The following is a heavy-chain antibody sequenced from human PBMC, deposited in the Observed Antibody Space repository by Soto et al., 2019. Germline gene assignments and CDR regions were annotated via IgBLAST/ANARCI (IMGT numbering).Heavy chain of an antibody. J-gene: IGHJ4*02. V-gene: IGHV1-69*01. CDR2: IIPIFGTP. CDR1: GGTFSRLA. CDR3: ARGWGEDSSDYFYAY. D-gene: IGHD3-22*01. Sequence: QVQLVQSGAEVRKPGSSVKVSCKASGGTFSRLAISWVRQAPGQGLEWMGGIIPIFGTPNHAQKFQGRLTITADEATSTVHMGLSSLRSEDTAIYYCARGWGEDSSDYFYAYWGQGTLVIVSS.